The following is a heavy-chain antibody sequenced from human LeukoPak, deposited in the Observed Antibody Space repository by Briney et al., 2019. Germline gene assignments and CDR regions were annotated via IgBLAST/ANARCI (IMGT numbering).Heavy chain of an antibody. D-gene: IGHD6-13*01. V-gene: IGHV1-69*05. CDR2: IIPIFGTA. J-gene: IGHJ4*02. CDR3: ARDPHVAAAGTH. CDR1: GGTFSSYA. Sequence: SVKVSCKASGGTFSSYAISWVRQAPGQGLEWMGRIIPIFGTANYAQKFQGRVTITTDESTSTAYMELSSLRAEDTAVYYCARDPHVAAAGTHWGQGTLVTVSS.